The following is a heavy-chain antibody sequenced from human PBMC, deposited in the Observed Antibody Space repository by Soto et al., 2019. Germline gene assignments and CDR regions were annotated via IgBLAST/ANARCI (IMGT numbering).Heavy chain of an antibody. V-gene: IGHV3-23*01. J-gene: IGHJ4*02. CDR2: ISSSGGST. CDR3: AKGIVVPAATWALFYY. Sequence: EVQLLESGGGLVQPGGSLRLSCAASGFTFSSYAMSWVRQAPGKGLEWVSAISSSGGSTYYADSVKGRFTISRDNSKNTLYLQMSSLRAEDTALYYCAKGIVVPAATWALFYYWGQGTLVTVSS. D-gene: IGHD2-2*01. CDR1: GFTFSSYA.